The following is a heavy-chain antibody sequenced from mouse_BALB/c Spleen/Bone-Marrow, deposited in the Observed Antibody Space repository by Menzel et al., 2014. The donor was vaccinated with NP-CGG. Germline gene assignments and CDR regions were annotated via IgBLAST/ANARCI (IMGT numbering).Heavy chain of an antibody. CDR3: ARDYDYDY. Sequence: EVQRVESGGGLVQPGGSLKLSCAASGFTFSSYGMSWVRQTPDKRLELVATINSNGGSTYYPDSVKGRFTISRDNVKNTLYLQMSSLKSEDTAMYYCARDYDYDYWGQGTTLTVSS. D-gene: IGHD2-4*01. V-gene: IGHV5-6-3*01. J-gene: IGHJ2*01. CDR2: INSNGGST. CDR1: GFTFSSYG.